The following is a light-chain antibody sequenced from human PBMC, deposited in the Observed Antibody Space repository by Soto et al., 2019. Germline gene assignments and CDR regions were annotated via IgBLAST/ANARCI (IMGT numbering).Light chain of an antibody. J-gene: IGKJ2*01. Sequence: DIQMTQSPSTLSASVGDRVTITCRASQSISSWLAWYQQKPGKAPKLLIYKASSLESGLPSRFSGSGYGTEFTLTISSLQHDDFATYCCQQYNSYSFYTFGQGTKREIK. CDR3: QQYNSYSFYT. CDR1: QSISSW. CDR2: KAS. V-gene: IGKV1-5*03.